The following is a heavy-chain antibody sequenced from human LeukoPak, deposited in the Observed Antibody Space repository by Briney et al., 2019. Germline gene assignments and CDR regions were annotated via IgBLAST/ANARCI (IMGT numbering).Heavy chain of an antibody. V-gene: IGHV3-30*18. CDR1: GFTFRSYG. J-gene: IGHJ4*02. CDR3: AKDRGIAVLSGYFDY. Sequence: GGSLRLSCIASGFTFRSYGMHWVRQAPGKGLEWVAVISYDGSNKYYADSVKGRFTISRDNSKNALYLQMNSLRAEDMALYYCAKDRGIAVLSGYFDYWGQGTLVTVSS. D-gene: IGHD6-19*01. CDR2: ISYDGSNK.